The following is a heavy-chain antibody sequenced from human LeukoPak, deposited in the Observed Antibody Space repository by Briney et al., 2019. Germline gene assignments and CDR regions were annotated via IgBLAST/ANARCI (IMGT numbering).Heavy chain of an antibody. CDR2: IIPVFGTT. CDR3: ARENILDAFDV. Sequence: SVKVSCMASGGTFIHYSISWVRQAPGQGLEWMGGIIPVFGTTNYAQKFQGRVTITTDESTSTAYLELSSLRSEDTAVYYCARENILDAFDVWGQGTRVTVSA. CDR1: GGTFIHYS. J-gene: IGHJ3*01. V-gene: IGHV1-69*05. D-gene: IGHD2/OR15-2a*01.